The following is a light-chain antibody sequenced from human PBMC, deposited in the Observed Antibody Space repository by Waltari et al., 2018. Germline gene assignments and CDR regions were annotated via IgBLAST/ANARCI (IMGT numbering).Light chain of an antibody. V-gene: IGKV3D-15*01. J-gene: IGKJ5*01. CDR3: QQYNDWPPIT. Sequence: EIVMTQSPATLSVPPGDTATLSCRASQSVSVNVAWYQQKPGQAPRLLFYRSSTRATGVPARFTASGSGTEFTLTITGLQSEDFAVYFCQQYNDWPPITSGQGTQLEIK. CDR1: QSVSVN. CDR2: RSS.